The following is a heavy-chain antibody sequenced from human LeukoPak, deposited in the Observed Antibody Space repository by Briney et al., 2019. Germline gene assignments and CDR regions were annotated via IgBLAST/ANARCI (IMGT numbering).Heavy chain of an antibody. CDR1: GGSFSGYY. Sequence: SETLSLTCAVYGGSFSGYYWSWIRQPPEKGLEWIGEINHSGSTNYNPSLKSRVTISVDTSKNQFSLKLSSVTAADTAVYYCARGQIGGDHAFDIWGQGTMVTVSS. V-gene: IGHV4-34*01. J-gene: IGHJ3*02. CDR3: ARGQIGGDHAFDI. D-gene: IGHD2/OR15-2a*01. CDR2: INHSGST.